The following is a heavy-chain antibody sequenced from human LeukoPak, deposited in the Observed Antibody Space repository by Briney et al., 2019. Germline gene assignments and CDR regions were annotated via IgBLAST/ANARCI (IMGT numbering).Heavy chain of an antibody. J-gene: IGHJ3*01. Sequence: ASVKVSCKASGYTFNSYPLTWVRQAPGVGFEWVGWITADNFNTNYAQKFQGRVTLTKETSTNTASMEMRSLMSDDTAVYYCARVRTPFGVVASPDALDVWGQGTAVTVSS. CDR2: ITADNFNT. CDR3: ARVRTPFGVVASPDALDV. D-gene: IGHD3-3*01. CDR1: GYTFNSYP. V-gene: IGHV1-18*01.